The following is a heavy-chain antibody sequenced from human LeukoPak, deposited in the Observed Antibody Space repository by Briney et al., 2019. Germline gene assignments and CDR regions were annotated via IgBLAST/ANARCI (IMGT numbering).Heavy chain of an antibody. CDR1: GFTVSSNY. J-gene: IGHJ4*02. Sequence: GGSLRLSCAASGFTVSSNYMSWVRQAPGKGLEWVSVIYSGGNTYYADSVKCRFPISRDKSKNTLYLQTPSLRAEDTAVYYCARADYYDSSGYNDYWGQGTLVTVSS. V-gene: IGHV3-53*01. CDR2: IYSGGNT. CDR3: ARADYYDSSGYNDY. D-gene: IGHD3-22*01.